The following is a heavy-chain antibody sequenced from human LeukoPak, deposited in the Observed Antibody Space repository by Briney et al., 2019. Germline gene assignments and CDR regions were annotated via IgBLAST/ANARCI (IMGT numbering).Heavy chain of an antibody. CDR1: GGSIRSTNW. CDR3: ARDTAGSGWYEFDY. Sequence: SETLSLTCGVSGGSIRSTNWWSWVRQPPGQGLEWIGCIYYTGSTKYNPFLKSRVTISVDTSKNQFSLKLSSVTAADTAVYYCARDTAGSGWYEFDYWGQGTLVTVSS. V-gene: IGHV4-4*02. J-gene: IGHJ4*02. D-gene: IGHD6-19*01. CDR2: IYYTGST.